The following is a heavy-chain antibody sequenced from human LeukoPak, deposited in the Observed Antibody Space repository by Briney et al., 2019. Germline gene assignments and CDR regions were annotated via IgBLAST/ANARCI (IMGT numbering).Heavy chain of an antibody. V-gene: IGHV3-11*04. CDR3: ARRAGGYSHPYDY. J-gene: IGHJ4*02. Sequence: PGGSLRLSCAASGFTFSDYYMSWIRQAPGKGLEWVSYISNSGNTIYYADSVKGRFTISRDNAKNSLYLQMNSLRVEDTAVYYCARRAGGYSHPYDYWGQGILVTVSS. D-gene: IGHD4-23*01. CDR1: GFTFSDYY. CDR2: ISNSGNTI.